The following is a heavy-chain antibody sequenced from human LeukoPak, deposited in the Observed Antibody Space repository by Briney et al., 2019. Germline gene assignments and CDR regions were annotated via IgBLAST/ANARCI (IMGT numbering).Heavy chain of an antibody. D-gene: IGHD3-10*02. CDR1: GFSVNSNY. CDR3: AELGITMIGGV. Sequence: GGSLRLSCAASGFSVNSNYMNWVRQAPGKGLEWVSVIYRGGRTNYADSVKGRFIMSRDNAKNSLYLQMNSLRAEDTAVYYCAELGITMIGGVWGKGTTVTISS. CDR2: IYRGGRT. V-gene: IGHV3-66*01. J-gene: IGHJ6*04.